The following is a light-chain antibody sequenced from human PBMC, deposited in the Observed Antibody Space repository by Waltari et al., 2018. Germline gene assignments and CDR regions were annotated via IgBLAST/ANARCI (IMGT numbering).Light chain of an antibody. Sequence: IVLTQSPHTLSLSPGQRTTLSCRASQTINNNFLVWYQQKPGQAPRLIIHGASSRATAFPDRFSGSGSGTDFTLTISSLKPEDSAVYYCQQYDGSVLTFGGGTKVEI. V-gene: IGKV3-20*01. CDR3: QQYDGSVLT. CDR1: QTINNNF. J-gene: IGKJ4*01. CDR2: GAS.